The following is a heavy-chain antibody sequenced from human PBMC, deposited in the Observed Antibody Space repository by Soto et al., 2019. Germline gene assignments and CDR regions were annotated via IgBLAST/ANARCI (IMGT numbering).Heavy chain of an antibody. Sequence: SETLSLTCTVSVGSISSYYWSWIRQPPGKGLEWIGYIYYSGSTKYNPSLKSRATISVDTSKNQFSLKLSSVTAADTAVYYCARDGGRYYAMDVWGQGTTVTVSS. D-gene: IGHD3-16*01. CDR2: IYYSGST. CDR3: ARDGGRYYAMDV. CDR1: VGSISSYY. V-gene: IGHV4-59*01. J-gene: IGHJ6*02.